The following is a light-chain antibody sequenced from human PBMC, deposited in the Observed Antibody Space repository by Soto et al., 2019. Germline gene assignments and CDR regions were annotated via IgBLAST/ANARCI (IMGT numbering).Light chain of an antibody. CDR1: QGISSA. CDR3: QQSYSRT. J-gene: IGKJ1*01. Sequence: IQLTQSPSSLSGYVGDSVSITCRASQGISSALAWYQQKPGKAPKLLIYGASSLESGVPSRFSGSGSGTDFTLTISSLQPEDFATYYCQQSYSRTFGQGTKVDIK. CDR2: GAS. V-gene: IGKV1-39*01.